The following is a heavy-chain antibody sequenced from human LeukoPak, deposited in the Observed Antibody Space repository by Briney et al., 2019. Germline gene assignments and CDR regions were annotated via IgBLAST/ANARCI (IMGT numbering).Heavy chain of an antibody. CDR2: INPSGGST. Sequence: ASVKVSCKASGYTFTDLYIHWVRQAPGQGLEWMGIINPSGGSTTYAQNFQGRLTMTRDISTSTIYMELNSPRSEDTAVYYCARERVMELGAFDIWGQGTMVTVSS. V-gene: IGHV1-46*01. D-gene: IGHD2-8*01. J-gene: IGHJ3*02. CDR1: GYTFTDLY. CDR3: ARERVMELGAFDI.